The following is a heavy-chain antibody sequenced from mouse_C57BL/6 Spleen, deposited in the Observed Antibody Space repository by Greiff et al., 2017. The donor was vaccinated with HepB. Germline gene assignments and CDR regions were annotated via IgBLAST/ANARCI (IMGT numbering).Heavy chain of an antibody. V-gene: IGHV1-52*01. D-gene: IGHD4-1*01. CDR1: GYTFTSYW. Sequence: VKLQQPGAELVRPGSSVKLSCKASGYTFTSYWMHWVKLRPIQGLEWIGNIDPSDSETHYNQKFKDKATLTVDKSSSTAYMQLSSLTSEDSAVYYCARLGGGYWGQGTTLTVSS. J-gene: IGHJ2*01. CDR2: IDPSDSET. CDR3: ARLGGGY.